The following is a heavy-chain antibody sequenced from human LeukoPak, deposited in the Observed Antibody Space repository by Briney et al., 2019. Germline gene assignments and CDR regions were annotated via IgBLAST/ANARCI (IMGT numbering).Heavy chain of an antibody. V-gene: IGHV4-4*08. J-gene: IGHJ3*01. D-gene: IGHD3-16*01. CDR3: ARDDYGVFDAFDV. CDR2: VSKSGST. CDR1: GGSITSHF. Sequence: PSETLSLTCTVSGGSITSHFWTWIRQAPGKGLEWVGYVSKSGSTNYNPSLRSRITISVDTSKNQFFLKLTSRTAANTAVYFCARDDYGVFDAFDVWGQGTVVTVSS.